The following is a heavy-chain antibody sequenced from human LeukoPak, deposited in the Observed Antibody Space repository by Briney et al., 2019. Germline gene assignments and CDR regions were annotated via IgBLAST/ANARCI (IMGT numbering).Heavy chain of an antibody. D-gene: IGHD3-10*01. CDR3: AKVTYGSGTYGAFDP. V-gene: IGHV3-23*01. J-gene: IGHJ5*02. CDR1: GFTFSSYG. CDR2: ISGSGGST. Sequence: GGSLRLSCAASGFTFSSYGMSWVRQAPGKGLEWVSAISGSGGSTYYADSVKGRFTISRDNSKNTLYLQMNSLRAEDTAVYYCAKVTYGSGTYGAFDPWGQGTLVTVSS.